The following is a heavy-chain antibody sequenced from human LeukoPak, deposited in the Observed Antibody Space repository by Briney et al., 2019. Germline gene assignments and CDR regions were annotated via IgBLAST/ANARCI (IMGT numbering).Heavy chain of an antibody. D-gene: IGHD1-1*01. J-gene: IGHJ4*02. CDR1: GFIFSNDA. CDR2: IWFDGSNK. V-gene: IGHV3-33*01. CDR3: VRDPSGSGFAFDS. Sequence: GGSLRLSCAASGFIFSNDAMHWIRQAPGKGLEWVAFIWFDGSNKHYADSVKGRFTISRDNSEDTLYLQMNSLRAEDTAVYYCVRDPSGSGFAFDSWGQGALVTVSS.